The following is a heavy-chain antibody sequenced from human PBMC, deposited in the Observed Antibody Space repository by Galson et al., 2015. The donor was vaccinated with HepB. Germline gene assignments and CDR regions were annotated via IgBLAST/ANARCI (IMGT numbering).Heavy chain of an antibody. Sequence: SLRLSCAASGFTFSSSWMHWVRQAPGKGLVWVSRINSDGSSTSYADSVKGRFTISRDNAKNTLYLQTNNLRGEDTAVYYCARGKPTYFDYWGQGTLVTVSS. CDR1: GFTFSSSW. V-gene: IGHV3-74*01. CDR2: INSDGSST. CDR3: ARGKPTYFDY. J-gene: IGHJ4*02.